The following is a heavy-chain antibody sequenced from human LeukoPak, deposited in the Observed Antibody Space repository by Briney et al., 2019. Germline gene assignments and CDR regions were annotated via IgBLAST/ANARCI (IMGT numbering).Heavy chain of an antibody. Sequence: PSETLSLTCAVYGGSFSGYYWSWIRQPPGKGLEWIGYIYYSGSTNYNPSLKSRVTISVDTSKNQFSLKLSSVTAADTAVFYCAAGGPLGSAYYYGAFDIWGQGTMVTVSS. CDR1: GGSFSGYY. V-gene: IGHV4-59*08. D-gene: IGHD3-22*01. CDR3: AAGGPLGSAYYYGAFDI. J-gene: IGHJ3*02. CDR2: IYYSGST.